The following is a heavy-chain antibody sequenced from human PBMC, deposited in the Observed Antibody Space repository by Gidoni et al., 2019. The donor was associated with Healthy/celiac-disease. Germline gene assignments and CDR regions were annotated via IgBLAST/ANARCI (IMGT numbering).Heavy chain of an antibody. CDR1: GGSISSGSYY. J-gene: IGHJ4*02. Sequence: QVQLQESGPGLVKPSQTLSLTCTVSGGSISSGSYYWSWIRQPAGKGLEWIGRIYTSGSTNYTPSLKSRVTMSVDTSKNQFSLKLSSVTAADTAVYYCARDALAARPYWGQGTLVTVSS. CDR3: ARDALAARPY. V-gene: IGHV4-61*02. D-gene: IGHD6-6*01. CDR2: IYTSGST.